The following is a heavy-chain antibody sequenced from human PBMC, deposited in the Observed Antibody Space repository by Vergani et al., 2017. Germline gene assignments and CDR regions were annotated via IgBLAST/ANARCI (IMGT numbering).Heavy chain of an antibody. Sequence: QVQLQESGPGLVKPSETLSLTCTVSGGSISSYYWSWIRQPPGKGLEWIGYIYYSGSTNSNPSLKSRVSISVDTSKNQFSLKLSSVTAADTAVYYCARHSRLPEPHFDYWGQGTLVTVSS. CDR2: IYYSGST. D-gene: IGHD1-14*01. CDR3: ARHSRLPEPHFDY. V-gene: IGHV4-59*08. J-gene: IGHJ4*02. CDR1: GGSISSYY.